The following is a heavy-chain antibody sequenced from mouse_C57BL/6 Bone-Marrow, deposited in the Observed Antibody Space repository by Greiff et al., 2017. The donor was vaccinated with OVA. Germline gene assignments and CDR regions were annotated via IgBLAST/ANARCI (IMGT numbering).Heavy chain of an antibody. D-gene: IGHD2-4*01. CDR3: ARDKFYYDYFDD. CDR2: IYPRSGNT. Sequence: VQLQQSGAELARPGASVKLSCKASGYTFTSYGISWVKQRTGQGLEWIGEIYPRSGNTYYNEKFKGKATLTADKSSSTAYMELRSLTSEDSAVYFCARDKFYYDYFDDWGQGTTLTVSS. J-gene: IGHJ2*01. V-gene: IGHV1-81*01. CDR1: GYTFTSYG.